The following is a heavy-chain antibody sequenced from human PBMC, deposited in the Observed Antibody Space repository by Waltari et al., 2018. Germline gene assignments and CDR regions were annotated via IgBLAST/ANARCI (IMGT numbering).Heavy chain of an antibody. V-gene: IGHV3-30*18. Sequence: QVQLVESGGGVVQPGRSLRLSCAASGFTFSSYGMHGVRQAPGKGLEWVAVIWYDGSNKYYADSVKGRFTISRDNSKNTLYLQMNSLRAEDTAMYYCAKASRSLLAADAFDIWGQGTMVTVSS. CDR2: IWYDGSNK. CDR1: GFTFSSYG. CDR3: AKASRSLLAADAFDI. D-gene: IGHD6-13*01. J-gene: IGHJ3*02.